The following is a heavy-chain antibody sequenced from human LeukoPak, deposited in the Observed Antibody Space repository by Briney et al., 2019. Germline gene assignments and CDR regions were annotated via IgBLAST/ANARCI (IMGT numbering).Heavy chain of an antibody. V-gene: IGHV3-23*01. CDR2: ISGSGGYT. Sequence: GGSLRLSCAASGFTFSSYAMSWVRQAPGEGLEWVSTISGSGGYTYYADSVKSRFTISRDNSKNTLYLQMNSLRADDTAVYYCAKGEGGFFDYWGQGSLVTVSS. J-gene: IGHJ4*02. CDR3: AKGEGGFFDY. D-gene: IGHD5-12*01. CDR1: GFTFSSYA.